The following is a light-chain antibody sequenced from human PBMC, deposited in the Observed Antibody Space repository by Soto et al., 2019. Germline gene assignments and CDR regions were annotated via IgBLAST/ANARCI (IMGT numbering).Light chain of an antibody. J-gene: IGKJ2*01. V-gene: IGKV3-11*01. CDR1: QSVSSY. CDR3: QQRSNWPPLYT. CDR2: DAS. Sequence: EIVLTQSPATLSLSPGERATLSCRASQSVSSYLAWYQQKPGQAPRLLIYDASNRATGIPARFSGSGSGTDCALTISSLGPEDVAVYYCQQRSNWPPLYTFGQGTKLEIK.